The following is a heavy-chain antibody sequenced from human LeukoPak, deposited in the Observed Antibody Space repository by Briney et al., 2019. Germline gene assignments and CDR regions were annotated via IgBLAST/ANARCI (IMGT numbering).Heavy chain of an antibody. Sequence: GGPLRLSCAASGFTFSTYAMDWVRQAPGKGLESISSISPSDGRTYYADSVKGRFTISRDNSQNTLFLQMNSLRVEDTAVYYCARILALTKDYWYGLDVWGQGTTVTVSS. CDR3: ARILALTKDYWYGLDV. CDR2: ISPSDGRT. V-gene: IGHV3-23*01. CDR1: GFTFSTYA. J-gene: IGHJ6*02.